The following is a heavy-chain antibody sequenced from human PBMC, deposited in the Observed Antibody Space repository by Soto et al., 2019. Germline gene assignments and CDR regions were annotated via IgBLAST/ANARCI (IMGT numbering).Heavy chain of an antibody. CDR1: GFIVSRSH. J-gene: IGHJ4*02. CDR2: IYNHGQI. D-gene: IGHD7-27*01. CDR3: VRVTGAERH. V-gene: IGHV3-53*01. Sequence: GGSLRLSCVVSGFIVSRSHMMWVRQAPGKGLEGVSVIYNHGQINYVDPVKGRFTIARDNSKNTIYLQMNSLKVEDKAVYYCVRVTGAERHWGQGPLVTVYS.